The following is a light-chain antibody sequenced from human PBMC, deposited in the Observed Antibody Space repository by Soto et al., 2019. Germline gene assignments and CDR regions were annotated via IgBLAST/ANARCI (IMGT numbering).Light chain of an antibody. CDR2: QVT. CDR1: SSDIGGYYY. V-gene: IGLV2-14*01. Sequence: QSDLTQPASVSGSPGQSITISCTGTSSDIGGYYYVSWYQHHPGKAPKLLIYQVTNRPSGVSNRFSGSKSSNTASLTISGLQADDEADYYCTSYSSSDIFYVFGTGTKLTVL. CDR3: TSYSSSDIFYV. J-gene: IGLJ1*01.